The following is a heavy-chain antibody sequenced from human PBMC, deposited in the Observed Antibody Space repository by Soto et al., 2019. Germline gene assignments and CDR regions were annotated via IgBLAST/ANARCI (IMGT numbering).Heavy chain of an antibody. CDR1: DGSFNDYF. V-gene: IGHV4-34*01. CDR3: ARGIQSAWEVLGY. D-gene: IGHD1-1*01. Sequence: PSETLSLTCGVYDGSFNDYFWTWIRQPPGKGLEWIGEIRRSGSTYYNPSLESRVTISVDMSKSQFSLRVTSVPAADTAVYYCARGIQSAWEVLGYWGQGTLVPVSS. J-gene: IGHJ4*02. CDR2: IRRSGST.